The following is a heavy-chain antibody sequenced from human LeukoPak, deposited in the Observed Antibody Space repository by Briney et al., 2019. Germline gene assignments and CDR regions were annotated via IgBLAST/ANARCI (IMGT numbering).Heavy chain of an antibody. CDR2: ISYDGSNK. J-gene: IGHJ4*02. V-gene: IGHV3-30*03. CDR1: GFTFSSYG. D-gene: IGHD5-18*01. CDR3: AGFGTAMVTPEGLDY. Sequence: GGSLRLSCAASGFTFSSYGMHWVRQAPGKGLEWVAVISYDGSNKYYADSVKGRFTISRDNSKNTLYLQMNSLRAEDTAVYYCAGFGTAMVTPEGLDYWGQGTLVTVSS.